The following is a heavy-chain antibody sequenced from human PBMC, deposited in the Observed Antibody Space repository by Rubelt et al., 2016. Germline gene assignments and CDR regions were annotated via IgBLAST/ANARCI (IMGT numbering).Heavy chain of an antibody. CDR3: ASRGGGIAAAGKDY. Sequence: VQLVESGGGLVKPGGSLRLSCAASGFTFSSYSMNWVRQAPGKGLEWVSSISSSSSYIYYADSVKGRFTISRDNAKNSLYLQMNSLRAEDTAVYYCASRGGGIAAAGKDYWGQGTLVTVSS. V-gene: IGHV3-21*01. J-gene: IGHJ4*02. CDR2: ISSSSSYI. D-gene: IGHD6-13*01. CDR1: GFTFSSYS.